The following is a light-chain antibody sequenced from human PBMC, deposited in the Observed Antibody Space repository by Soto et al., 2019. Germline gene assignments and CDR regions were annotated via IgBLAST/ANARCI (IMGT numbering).Light chain of an antibody. CDR1: SSDVGTYDY. J-gene: IGLJ1*01. Sequence: QSALTQPASVSGSPGQSIAISCTGTSSDVGTYDYVSWYQQYPDKAPKLIIYEVTQRPSGVSNRFSGSKSGNTASLTISGLQAEDDADYYCSSHTSVNTRVFGTGTKLTVL. CDR2: EVT. CDR3: SSHTSVNTRV. V-gene: IGLV2-14*01.